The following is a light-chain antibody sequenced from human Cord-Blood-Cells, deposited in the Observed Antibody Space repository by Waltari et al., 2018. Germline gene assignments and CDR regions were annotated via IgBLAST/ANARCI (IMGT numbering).Light chain of an antibody. Sequence: NFMLTQPHSVSESPGKTVTISCTRSSGSIASNYVQWYQQRPGSSPTTVIYGGNQRPSGVPDRFSGSIDSSSNSASLTISGLKTEDEADYYCQSYDSSNHVVFGGGTKLTVL. V-gene: IGLV6-57*01. J-gene: IGLJ2*01. CDR2: GGN. CDR3: QSYDSSNHVV. CDR1: SGSIASNY.